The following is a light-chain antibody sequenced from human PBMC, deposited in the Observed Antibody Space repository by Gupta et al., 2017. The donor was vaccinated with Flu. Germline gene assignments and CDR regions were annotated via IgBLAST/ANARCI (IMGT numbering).Light chain of an antibody. Sequence: DIQMTQSPSTLSASVGDRVTITCRASQSISSWLAWYQQKPGKAPKLLIYKASSLESGVPSRFSGSGYGTEFTLTISSRQPDDFAPYYCQQDNSYSSLTFGGGTKVEIK. J-gene: IGKJ4*01. V-gene: IGKV1-5*03. CDR3: QQDNSYSSLT. CDR1: QSISSW. CDR2: KAS.